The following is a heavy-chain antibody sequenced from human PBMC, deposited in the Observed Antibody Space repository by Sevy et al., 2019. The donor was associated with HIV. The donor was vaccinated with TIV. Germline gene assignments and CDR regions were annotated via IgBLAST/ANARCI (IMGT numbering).Heavy chain of an antibody. J-gene: IGHJ2*01. V-gene: IGHV4-34*01. CDR2: VNH. D-gene: IGHD2-2*02. Sequence: SQTLSLTCAVSGGSFSGFSWNWIRQPPGKGLEWIGEVNHYSPSLKSRATISLDTSKDQFSLKLHSVTAADTAFYFCARGVEGVVPSPILGLGPWSKYWSFDFWGRGTLVTVSS. CDR1: GGSFSGFS. CDR3: ARGVEGVVPSPILGLGPWSKYWSFDF.